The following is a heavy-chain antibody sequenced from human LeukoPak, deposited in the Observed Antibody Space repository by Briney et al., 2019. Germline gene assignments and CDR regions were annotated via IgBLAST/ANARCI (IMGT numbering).Heavy chain of an antibody. Sequence: ASVKVSCKASGYTFTSYGISWVRQAPGQGFEWMGWISAYNGNTNYAQKLQGRVTMTTDTSTSTAYMELRSLRSDDTAVYYCARNYLYCSSTSCYTGINYYYYYMDVWGKGTTVTVSS. CDR1: GYTFTSYG. D-gene: IGHD2-2*02. V-gene: IGHV1-18*01. CDR3: ARNYLYCSSTSCYTGINYYYYYMDV. CDR2: ISAYNGNT. J-gene: IGHJ6*03.